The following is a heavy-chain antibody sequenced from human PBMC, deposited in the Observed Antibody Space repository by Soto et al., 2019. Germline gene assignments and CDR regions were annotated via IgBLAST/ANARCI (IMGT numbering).Heavy chain of an antibody. CDR3: AAGGGLPRYC. V-gene: IGHV4-30-2*01. D-gene: IGHD5-12*01. J-gene: IGHJ4*02. CDR2: IYHSGST. Sequence: QLQLQESGSGLVKPSQTLSLTCAVSGGSISSGGYSWSWIRQPPGKGLEWMGYIYHSGSTYYNPSLKGRVTISVDRSKNQSSLKLSSVTAADTAVYYCAAGGGLPRYCWGQGTLVTVSS. CDR1: GGSISSGGYS.